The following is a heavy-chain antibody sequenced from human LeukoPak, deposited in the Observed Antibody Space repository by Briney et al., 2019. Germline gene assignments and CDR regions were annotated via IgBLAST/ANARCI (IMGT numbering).Heavy chain of an antibody. Sequence: GRSLRLSCAASGFTFRSYGMHWVRQAPGKGLEWVSAISGSGGSTYYADSVKGRFTISRDNSKNTLYLQMNSLRAEDTAVYYCAKVVDSSGTYYYYYGMDVWGQGTTVTVSS. V-gene: IGHV3-23*01. CDR1: GFTFRSYG. D-gene: IGHD3-22*01. CDR2: ISGSGGST. CDR3: AKVVDSSGTYYYYYGMDV. J-gene: IGHJ6*02.